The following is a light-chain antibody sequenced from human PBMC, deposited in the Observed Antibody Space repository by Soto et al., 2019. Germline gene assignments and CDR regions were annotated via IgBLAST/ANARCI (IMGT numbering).Light chain of an antibody. V-gene: IGKV1-39*01. CDR3: QQSYSTPWT. CDR1: QSISSY. J-gene: IGKJ1*01. Sequence: DIQMTQSPSSLSASVGDRVTITCRASQSISSYLNWYQQKPGKAPKLLIYAASSLQSGVPSRFSGNGSGTDVTLTISSLQPEDFATYYCQQSYSTPWTFGQGTKVEIK. CDR2: AAS.